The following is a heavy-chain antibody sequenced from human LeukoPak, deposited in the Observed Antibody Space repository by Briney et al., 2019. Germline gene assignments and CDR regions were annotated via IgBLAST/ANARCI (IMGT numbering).Heavy chain of an antibody. J-gene: IGHJ4*02. V-gene: IGHV1-8*01. D-gene: IGHD3-22*01. CDR3: AIKLSSGGY. Sequence: ASVKVSCKASGYTFTSYDINWVRQATGQGLEWMGRVNPNSANTAYAQKFQGRVTMTRNTSISTAYMELSSLRSEDTAVYYCAIKLSSGGYWGQGTLVTVSS. CDR1: GYTFTSYD. CDR2: VNPNSANT.